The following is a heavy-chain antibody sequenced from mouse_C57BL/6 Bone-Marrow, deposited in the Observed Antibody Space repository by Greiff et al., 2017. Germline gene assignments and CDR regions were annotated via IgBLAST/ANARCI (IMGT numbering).Heavy chain of an antibody. CDR1: GFTFSSYA. V-gene: IGHV5-4*01. CDR2: ISDGGSYT. Sequence: EVKLVESGGGLVKPGGSLKLSCAASGFTFSSYAMSWVRQTPEKRLEWVATISDGGSYTYYPDNVKGRFTISRDNAKNNLYLQMSHLKSEDTAMYYCARDDPLYDGYDYWGQGTTLTVSS. J-gene: IGHJ2*01. D-gene: IGHD2-3*01. CDR3: ARDDPLYDGYDY.